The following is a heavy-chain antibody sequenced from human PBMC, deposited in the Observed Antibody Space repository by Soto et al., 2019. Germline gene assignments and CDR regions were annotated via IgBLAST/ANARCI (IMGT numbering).Heavy chain of an antibody. CDR1: GGSFSGYY. J-gene: IGHJ5*02. V-gene: IGHV4-34*01. CDR3: ARAPPTRSDWFDP. Sequence: PSETLSLTCAVYGGSFSGYYWSWIRQPQGKWLEWIGEINHRGSTNYNPSLKSRVTISVDTSKNQFSLKLSSVTAADTAVYYCARAPPTRSDWFDPWGQGTLVTVSS. D-gene: IGHD2-2*01. CDR2: INHRGST.